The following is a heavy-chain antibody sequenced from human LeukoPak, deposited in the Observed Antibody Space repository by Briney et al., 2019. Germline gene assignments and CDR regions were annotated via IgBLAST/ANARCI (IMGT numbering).Heavy chain of an antibody. CDR2: IYYSGST. Sequence: SETLSLTCTVSGGSISSSSYYWGWNRQPPGKGLEWIGSIYYSGSTYYNPSLKSRVTISVDTSKNQFSLKLSSVTAADTAVYYCARDSAVADPKPFDPWGQGTLVTVSS. V-gene: IGHV4-39*02. CDR1: GGSISSSSYY. D-gene: IGHD6-19*01. J-gene: IGHJ5*02. CDR3: ARDSAVADPKPFDP.